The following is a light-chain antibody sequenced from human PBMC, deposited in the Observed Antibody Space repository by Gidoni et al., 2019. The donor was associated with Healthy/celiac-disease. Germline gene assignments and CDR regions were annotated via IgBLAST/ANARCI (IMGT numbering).Light chain of an antibody. CDR1: QSISSY. V-gene: IGKV1-39*01. CDR2: AAS. Sequence: IQMTQSPSSLSASVGERVTITCRARQSISSYLNWYQQKPGKAPKLLIDAASSLQSGVPSRFSGSGSGTDFTLTISSLQPEDFAIYYCQQSYSTPPWTFGQGTKVEIK. CDR3: QQSYSTPPWT. J-gene: IGKJ1*01.